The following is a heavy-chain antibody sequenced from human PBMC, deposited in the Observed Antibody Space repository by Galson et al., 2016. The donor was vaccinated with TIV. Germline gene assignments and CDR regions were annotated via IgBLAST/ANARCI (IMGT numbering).Heavy chain of an antibody. V-gene: IGHV3-9*01. J-gene: IGHJ6*02. Sequence: SLRLSCAASGFTFDDYPMHWVQQAPGKGLEWVSGINWKGNSVDYADSVGGRFTISRDNAKNSLYLQMNSLRPEDTALYYCAKNSRSDASMDYYYYHGMDVWGRGTTVIVSS. D-gene: IGHD5-18*01. CDR3: AKNSRSDASMDYYYYHGMDV. CDR2: INWKGNSV. CDR1: GFTFDDYP.